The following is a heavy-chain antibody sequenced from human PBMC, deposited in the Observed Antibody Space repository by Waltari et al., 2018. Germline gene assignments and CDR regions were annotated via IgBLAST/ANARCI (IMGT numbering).Heavy chain of an antibody. CDR2: ISFDGSIQ. CDR1: DSTFSRYA. D-gene: IGHD3-22*01. J-gene: IGHJ4*02. V-gene: IGHV3-30-3*01. CDR3: ARGYYDSRGYPPHY. Sequence: QVQLVESGGGVVQPGRSLRLSCVASDSTFSRYAMHWVRQAPGKGLEWVAVISFDGSIQYYADSVKGRFIISRDNSKKTLYLQTGSLRADDTAVYYCARGYYDSRGYPPHYWGQGTLVTVSS.